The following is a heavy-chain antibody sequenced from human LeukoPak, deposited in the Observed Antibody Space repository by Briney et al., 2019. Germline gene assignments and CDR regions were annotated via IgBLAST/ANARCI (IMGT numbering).Heavy chain of an antibody. CDR3: ARYHRGYSYGYRAGGFDY. Sequence: SETLSLTCAVYGGSFSGYYWSWIRQPPGKGLEWIGEINHSGSTNHNPSLKSRVTISVDTSKNQFSLKLSSVTAADTAVYYCARYHRGYSYGYRAGGFDYWGQGTLVTVSS. CDR1: GGSFSGYY. D-gene: IGHD5-18*01. J-gene: IGHJ4*02. CDR2: INHSGST. V-gene: IGHV4-34*01.